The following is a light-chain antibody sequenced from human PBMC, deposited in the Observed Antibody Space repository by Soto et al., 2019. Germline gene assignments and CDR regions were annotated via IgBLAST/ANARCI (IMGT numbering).Light chain of an antibody. CDR1: RGINRW. Sequence: DVQMPQSPSRLSASVGDRVTITCRARRGINRWLAWYQQKPGKAPNLLINEGSIIQGGVPSRLSGSGAVTEITNKISSLHTGEFATYDCIQYKLDATFGQRTRVEVK. CDR3: IQYKLDAT. CDR2: EGS. J-gene: IGKJ1*01. V-gene: IGKV1-5*03.